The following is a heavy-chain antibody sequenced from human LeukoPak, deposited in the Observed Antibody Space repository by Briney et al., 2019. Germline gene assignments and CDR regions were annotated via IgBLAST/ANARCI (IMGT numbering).Heavy chain of an antibody. CDR2: IYTNGNT. V-gene: IGHV4-61*02. Sequence: SQTLSLTCTVSGDSISSGSYYWSWIRQPAGKGLEWIGRIYTNGNTYYNPSLKSRVTISVDTSKNQFSLKLSSVTAADTAMYYCAREVGGSYYGPTDHWGQGTLVTVST. CDR3: AREVGGSYYGPTDH. CDR1: GDSISSGSYY. J-gene: IGHJ4*02. D-gene: IGHD3-10*01.